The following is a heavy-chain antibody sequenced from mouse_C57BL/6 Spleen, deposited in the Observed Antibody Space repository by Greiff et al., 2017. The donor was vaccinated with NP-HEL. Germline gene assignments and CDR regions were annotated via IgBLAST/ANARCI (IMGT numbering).Heavy chain of an antibody. CDR3: ASSDGYSFDY. CDR1: GYTFTSYW. Sequence: VKLQQPGAELVKPGASVKMSCKASGYTFTSYWITWVKQKPGQGLEWIGDIYPGSGSTNYNEKFKSKATLTVDTSSSTAYMQLSSLTSEDSAVYYCASSDGYSFDYWGQGTTLTVSS. V-gene: IGHV1-55*01. D-gene: IGHD2-3*01. CDR2: IYPGSGST. J-gene: IGHJ2*01.